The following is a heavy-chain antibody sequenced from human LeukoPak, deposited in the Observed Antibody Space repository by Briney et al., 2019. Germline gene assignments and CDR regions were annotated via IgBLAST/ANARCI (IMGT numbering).Heavy chain of an antibody. CDR1: GFTVSSNY. J-gene: IGHJ4*02. Sequence: PGGSLRLSCAASGFTVSSNYMSWVRQAPGKGLEWVSVIYSGGSTYYADSVKGRFTISRDNAKNSLYLQMNSLRAEDTAVYYCATYSRGVVVPAAINVDYWGQGTLVTVSS. CDR3: ATYSRGVVVPAAINVDY. V-gene: IGHV3-53*01. D-gene: IGHD2-2*01. CDR2: IYSGGST.